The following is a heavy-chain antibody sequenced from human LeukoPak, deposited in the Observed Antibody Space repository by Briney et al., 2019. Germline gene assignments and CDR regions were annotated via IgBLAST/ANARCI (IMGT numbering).Heavy chain of an antibody. D-gene: IGHD3-3*01. Sequence: PSETLSLTCTVSGGSISSGGYYWSWIRQPPGKGLEWIWYIYHSGSTYYNPSLKSRVTISVDRSKNQFSLKLSSVTAADTAVYYRAGFGVVFYYWGQGTLVTVSS. CDR2: IYHSGST. CDR1: GGSISSGGYY. J-gene: IGHJ4*02. V-gene: IGHV4-30-2*01. CDR3: AGFGVVFYY.